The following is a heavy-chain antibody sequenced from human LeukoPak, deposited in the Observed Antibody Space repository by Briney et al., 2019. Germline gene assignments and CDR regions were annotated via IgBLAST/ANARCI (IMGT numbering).Heavy chain of an antibody. D-gene: IGHD1-1*01. CDR3: ARGGLQLFDY. CDR2: IYYSGST. J-gene: IGHJ4*02. CDR1: GGSISSSSYY. V-gene: IGHV4-39*07. Sequence: PSETLSLTCTVSGGSISSSSYYWGWIRQPPGKGLEWIGSIYYSGSTYYNPSLKSRVTISVDTSKNQFSLKLSSVTAADTAVYYCARGGLQLFDYWGQGTLVTVSS.